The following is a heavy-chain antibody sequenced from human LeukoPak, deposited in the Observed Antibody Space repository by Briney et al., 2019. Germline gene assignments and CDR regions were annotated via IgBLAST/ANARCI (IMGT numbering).Heavy chain of an antibody. CDR2: ISGSGGST. CDR3: AKDLDYYDSSEIDY. V-gene: IGHV3-23*01. J-gene: IGHJ4*02. Sequence: PGGSLRLSCAASRFTFSSYAMSWVRQAPGKGLEWVSAISGSGGSTYYADSVKGRFTISRDNSKNTLYLQMNSLRAEDTAVYYCAKDLDYYDSSEIDYWGQGTLVTVSS. CDR1: RFTFSSYA. D-gene: IGHD3-22*01.